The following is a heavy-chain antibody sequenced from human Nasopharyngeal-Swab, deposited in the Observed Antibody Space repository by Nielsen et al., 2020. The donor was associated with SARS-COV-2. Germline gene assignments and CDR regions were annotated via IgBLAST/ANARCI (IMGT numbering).Heavy chain of an antibody. J-gene: IGHJ4*02. D-gene: IGHD5-12*01. Sequence: GESLKISCATSGFTFSPYTMTWVRQAPGKGLQWISYITSGNSVQYADSVRGRFTISRDNAKNSLYLQMNSLTAEDTAVYYCAREGGGGYGDYRGQGTLVTVSS. CDR3: AREGGGGYGDY. CDR1: GFTFSPYT. CDR2: ITSGNSV. V-gene: IGHV3-48*04.